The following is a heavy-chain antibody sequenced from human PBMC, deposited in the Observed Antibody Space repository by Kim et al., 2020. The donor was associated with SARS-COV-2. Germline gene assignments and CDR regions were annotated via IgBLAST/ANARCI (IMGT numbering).Heavy chain of an antibody. J-gene: IGHJ6*02. Sequence: GGSLRLSCAASGFTFSSYSMNWVRQTPGKGLEWVSHINSRSASIHYADSVKGRFTISRDNAKNSLYLQMNSLRDEDTAVYYCARDARNDYYYGMDVWSQGTTVTVSS. CDR2: INSRSASI. D-gene: IGHD3-16*01. V-gene: IGHV3-48*02. CDR3: ARDARNDYYYGMDV. CDR1: GFTFSSYS.